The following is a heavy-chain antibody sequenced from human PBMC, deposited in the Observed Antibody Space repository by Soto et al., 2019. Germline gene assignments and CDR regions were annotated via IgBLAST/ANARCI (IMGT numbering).Heavy chain of an antibody. CDR1: GFTVSGNY. Sequence: PGGSLTLSCAASGFTVSGNYMNWVRQAPGKWLEWVSVLDSGGSTYYADSVKGRFTISRDNSKNTLYLQMNSLRVEDTAVYYCARDQFYGSASSNYICYYYYGMDVWGQGXTVTVYS. J-gene: IGHJ6*02. D-gene: IGHD3-10*01. CDR2: LDSGGST. CDR3: ARDQFYGSASSNYICYYYYGMDV. V-gene: IGHV3-53*01.